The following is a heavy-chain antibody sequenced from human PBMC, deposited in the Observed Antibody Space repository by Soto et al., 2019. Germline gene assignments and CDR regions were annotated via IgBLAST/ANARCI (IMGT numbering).Heavy chain of an antibody. J-gene: IGHJ6*02. CDR3: VRLKSCLYYYYGMDV. D-gene: IGHD3-16*01. CDR2: IYYSGST. Sequence: PSETLSLTCTVSGGSINSYYWSWIRQPPEKGLEWIGFIYYSGSTNYNPSLKSRVTMSVDTSKNQFSLRLSSVTAADTGVYFCVRLKSCLYYYYGMDVWGQGTTVTVS. V-gene: IGHV4-59*08. CDR1: GGSINSYY.